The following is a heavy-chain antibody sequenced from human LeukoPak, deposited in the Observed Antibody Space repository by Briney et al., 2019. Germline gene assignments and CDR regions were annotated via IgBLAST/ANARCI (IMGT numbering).Heavy chain of an antibody. D-gene: IGHD3-3*01. Sequence: ASVKVSCKASGGTFSSYAISWVRQAPGQGLEWMGGIIPIFGTANYAQKFQGRVTITADTSTSTAYMELRSLRSDDTAVYYCARVGYYDFWSGPNHFDYWGQGTLVTVSS. V-gene: IGHV1-69*06. CDR3: ARVGYYDFWSGPNHFDY. CDR2: IIPIFGTA. J-gene: IGHJ4*02. CDR1: GGTFSSYA.